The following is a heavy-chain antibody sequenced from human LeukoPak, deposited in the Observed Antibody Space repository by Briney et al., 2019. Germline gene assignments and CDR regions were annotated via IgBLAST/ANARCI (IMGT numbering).Heavy chain of an antibody. J-gene: IGHJ5*02. Sequence: KYGESLKISCKGSGYSFTSYWIGWVRQMPGKGLEWMGIIYPGDSDTRYSPSFQGQVTISADKSISTAYLQWSSLKASDTAMYYCARTRTRYCSSTSCYYWFDPWGQGTLVTVSS. CDR2: IYPGDSDT. CDR1: GYSFTSYW. V-gene: IGHV5-51*01. D-gene: IGHD2-2*01. CDR3: ARTRTRYCSSTSCYYWFDP.